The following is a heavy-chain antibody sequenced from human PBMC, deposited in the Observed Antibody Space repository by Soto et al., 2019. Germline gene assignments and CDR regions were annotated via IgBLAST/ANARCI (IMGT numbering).Heavy chain of an antibody. Sequence: SETLSLTCTVSGGSISSSSYYWGWIRQPPGKGLEWIGSIYYSGSTYYNPSLKSRVTISVDTSKNQFSLKLSSVTAADTAVYYCARVRGVNNWFDPWGRGTLVTVSS. D-gene: IGHD3-10*01. CDR2: IYYSGST. CDR1: GGSISSSSYY. V-gene: IGHV4-39*01. CDR3: ARVRGVNNWFDP. J-gene: IGHJ5*02.